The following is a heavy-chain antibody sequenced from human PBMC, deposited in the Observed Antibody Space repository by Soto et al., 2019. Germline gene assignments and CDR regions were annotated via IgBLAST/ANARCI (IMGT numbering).Heavy chain of an antibody. D-gene: IGHD4-17*01. V-gene: IGHV4-38-2*02. J-gene: IGHJ4*02. Sequence: PSETLSLTCAVSGYSISSGYYWGWIRQPPGKGLEWIGGIYHSGSTYYNPSLKSRVTISVDTSKNQFSLKLSSVTAADTAVYYCARDGSTVTPTRYDYWGQGTLVTV. CDR3: ARDGSTVTPTRYDY. CDR1: GYSISSGYY. CDR2: IYHSGST.